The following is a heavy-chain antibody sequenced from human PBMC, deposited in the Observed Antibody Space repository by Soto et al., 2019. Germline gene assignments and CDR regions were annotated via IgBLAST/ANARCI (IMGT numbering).Heavy chain of an antibody. D-gene: IGHD2-2*01. J-gene: IGHJ4*02. CDR1: GYTSTSYG. CDR3: ARRGPAAIVPALSFDY. Sequence: GASVKVSCKASGYTSTSYGVNWVRQAPGQGLEWMGWIRSYNNSTNYAQKLQGRVTMTTDTSTNTAYMELRSLRSDDTAVYYCARRGPAAIVPALSFDYWGQGTLVTVSS. CDR2: IRSYNNST. V-gene: IGHV1-18*01.